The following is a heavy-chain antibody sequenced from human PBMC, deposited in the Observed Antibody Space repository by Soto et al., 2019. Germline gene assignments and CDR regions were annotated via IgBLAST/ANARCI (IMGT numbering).Heavy chain of an antibody. CDR1: GYTFTNYA. Sequence: QVQLVQSGAEVKKPGASVKVSCKASGYTFTNYAMHWVRQAPGQRLEGMGWINVGNGNTKYSQKSQDRVTITRDTSASTGYMELSSLRSEDTAVYYCARCGGDCNPPDEDLQHWGQGTLVTVSS. CDR2: INVGNGNT. D-gene: IGHD2-21*02. J-gene: IGHJ1*01. V-gene: IGHV1-3*01. CDR3: ARCGGDCNPPDEDLQH.